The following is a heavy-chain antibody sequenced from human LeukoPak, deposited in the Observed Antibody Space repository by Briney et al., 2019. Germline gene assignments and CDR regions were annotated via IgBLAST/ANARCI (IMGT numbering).Heavy chain of an antibody. J-gene: IGHJ3*02. V-gene: IGHV4-34*01. CDR1: GGSFSGYY. CDR2: INHSGST. CDR3: ARRVVLLWFGEPQNAFDI. D-gene: IGHD3-10*01. Sequence: SETLSLTCAVYGGSFSGYYWSWIRQPPGKGLEWIGEINHSGSTNYNPSLKSRVTISVDASKNQFSLKLSSVTAADTAVYYCARRVVLLWFGEPQNAFDIWGQGTMGTVSS.